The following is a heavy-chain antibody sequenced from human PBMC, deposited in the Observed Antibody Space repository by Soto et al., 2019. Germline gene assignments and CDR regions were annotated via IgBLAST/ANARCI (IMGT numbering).Heavy chain of an antibody. CDR3: AGGYYYSLDV. V-gene: IGHV3-64*01. CDR2: ITSSGGST. Sequence: GGPLRLSCAASGSTFSNYVMHWVRQAPGKGLEYVSAITSSGGSTYHASSVKGRFTISRDNSTNTLYLQMGNLRAEDMAVYYCAGGYYYSLDVWGKGTTVTVSS. J-gene: IGHJ6*03. CDR1: GSTFSNYV.